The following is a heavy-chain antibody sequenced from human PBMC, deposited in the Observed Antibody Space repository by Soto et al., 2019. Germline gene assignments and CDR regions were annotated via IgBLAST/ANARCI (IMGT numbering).Heavy chain of an antibody. D-gene: IGHD2-21*02. CDR1: GFSLTTSGVG. V-gene: IGHV2-5*01. J-gene: IGHJ5*02. CDR3: AHRLGVAVTVAGVADLSFSS. Sequence: QIALKESGPTLVKPTQTLTLTCTFSGFSLTTSGVGVGWIRQPPGKALEWLALIYWNDRPRYSPSLKNRLTITKDTSKNQVVLTMTDMDPVDTATYFCAHRLGVAVTVAGVADLSFSSWGPGTLVTVSS. CDR2: IYWNDRP.